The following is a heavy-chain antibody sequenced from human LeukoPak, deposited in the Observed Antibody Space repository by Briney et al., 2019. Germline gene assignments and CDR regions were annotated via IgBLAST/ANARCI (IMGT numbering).Heavy chain of an antibody. Sequence: GGSLRLSCAASGFTFSSYAMSWVRQAPGQGLEWMGGIIPIFGTANYAQKFQGRVTITADESTSTAYMELSSLRSEDTAVYYCARGPDYGDSSYYFDYWGQGTLVTVSS. CDR1: GFTFSSYA. J-gene: IGHJ4*02. V-gene: IGHV1-69*01. CDR2: IIPIFGTA. D-gene: IGHD4-17*01. CDR3: ARGPDYGDSSYYFDY.